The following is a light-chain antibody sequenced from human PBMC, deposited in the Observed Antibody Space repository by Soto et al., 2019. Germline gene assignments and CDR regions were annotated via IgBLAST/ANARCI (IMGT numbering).Light chain of an antibody. J-gene: IGKJ1*01. CDR3: MQAVQIPGT. Sequence: DIVMTQSPLSLPVTPGEPASISCRSSQSLLHVNGYTYLDWYLQKPGQSPQLLMYLVSIRASGVPDRFGGSGSGTDFTLKISRVEAEDVGVYYCMQAVQIPGTFGQGTKVEIK. CDR1: QSLLHVNGYTY. V-gene: IGKV2-28*01. CDR2: LVS.